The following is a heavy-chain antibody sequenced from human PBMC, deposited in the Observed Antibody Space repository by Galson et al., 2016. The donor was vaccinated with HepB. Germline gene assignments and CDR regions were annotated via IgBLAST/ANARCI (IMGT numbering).Heavy chain of an antibody. D-gene: IGHD3-9*01. Sequence: SLRLSCAASGFTISSHAMSWVRQAPGKGLEWVGRIKSKSDRETREYAAAVKGRFTISRDDPKNTLYLQMNSLKIEDTAMYYCTTDSPKGFLTGPYDPNGAFDIWGQGTVVTVSS. CDR1: GFTISSHA. CDR2: IKSKSDRETR. V-gene: IGHV3-15*01. J-gene: IGHJ3*02. CDR3: TTDSPKGFLTGPYDPNGAFDI.